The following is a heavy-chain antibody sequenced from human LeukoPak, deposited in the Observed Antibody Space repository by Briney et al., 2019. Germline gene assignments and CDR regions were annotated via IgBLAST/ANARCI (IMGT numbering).Heavy chain of an antibody. V-gene: IGHV1-8*01. CDR1: GYTFTNYD. J-gene: IGHJ4*02. Sequence: VASVKVSCKTSGYTFTNYDINWVRQATGQGLEWLGWMSPNNGDTGYAQKFQGRVTMTRDTSTNTAYMELSGLTSEDTAVYYCAHNPPRTGDFNSWGQGALVTVSS. D-gene: IGHD7-27*01. CDR2: MSPNNGDT. CDR3: AHNPPRTGDFNS.